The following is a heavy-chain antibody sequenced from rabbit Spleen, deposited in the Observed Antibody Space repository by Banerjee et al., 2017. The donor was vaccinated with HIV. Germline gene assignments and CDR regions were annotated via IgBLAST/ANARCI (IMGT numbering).Heavy chain of an antibody. Sequence: QSLEESGGGLVKPGASLTLTCKASGFSFSSGYDMRWVRQAPGKGLEWVACAYAGSSGRTYSATWAKGRFTISKTSSTTVTLQMTSLTAADTAIYFCARDAGTSFSTYGMDLWGPGTLVTVS. CDR2: AYAGSSGRT. CDR1: GFSFSSGYD. J-gene: IGHJ6*01. D-gene: IGHD8-1*01. V-gene: IGHV1S40*01. CDR3: ARDAGTSFSTYGMDL.